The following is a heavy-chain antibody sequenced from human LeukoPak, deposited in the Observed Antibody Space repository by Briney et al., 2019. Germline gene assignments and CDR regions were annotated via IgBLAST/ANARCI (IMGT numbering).Heavy chain of an antibody. D-gene: IGHD2-15*01. CDR1: GYSISSGYY. J-gene: IGHJ4*02. Sequence: KPSETLSLTCAVSGYSISSGYYWGWIRQPPGNGLEWIGSIYHSGSTYYNPSLKSRVTISVDTSKNQFSLKLSSVTAADTAVYYCATHDDRYCSGGSCYLDYWGQGTLVTVSS. CDR3: ATHDDRYCSGGSCYLDY. V-gene: IGHV4-38-2*01. CDR2: IYHSGST.